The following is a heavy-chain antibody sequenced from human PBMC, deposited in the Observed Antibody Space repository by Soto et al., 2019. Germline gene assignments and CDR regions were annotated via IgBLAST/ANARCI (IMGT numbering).Heavy chain of an antibody. CDR2: IIPLFRTA. CDR3: AMQREGVSSGYCHHFDY. V-gene: IGHV1-69*06. D-gene: IGHD3-22*01. J-gene: IGHJ4*02. Sequence: QVQLVQSGAEVKKPGSSVKVSCKASGDSFSSYAISWVRQAPGQGLEWMGGIIPLFRTANSAQKFQGIDTINANKSTTTAYMALSSLRSEETAVYYCAMQREGVSSGYCHHFDYWGQGTLVTVSS. CDR1: GDSFSSYA.